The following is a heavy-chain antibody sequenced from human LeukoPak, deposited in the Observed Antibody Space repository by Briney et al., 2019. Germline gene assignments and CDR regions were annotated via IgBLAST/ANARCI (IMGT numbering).Heavy chain of an antibody. J-gene: IGHJ4*02. Sequence: GGSLILSCAASGFTISNYDMHWVRQAPGKGLEWVALISYDGSNKYYADSVKGRFTISRDNSKNTLYLQMNSLRAEDTAVYYCTRDMGGTYFDYWGQGTLVTVSS. V-gene: IGHV3-30*03. CDR1: GFTISNYD. D-gene: IGHD1-26*01. CDR3: TRDMGGTYFDY. CDR2: ISYDGSNK.